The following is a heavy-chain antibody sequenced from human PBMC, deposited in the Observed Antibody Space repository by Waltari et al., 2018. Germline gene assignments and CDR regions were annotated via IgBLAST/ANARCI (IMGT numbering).Heavy chain of an antibody. CDR1: GFTFSSYS. CDR2: ISSSSSTI. D-gene: IGHD3-3*01. CDR3: ARDSYYDFWSGYYTHRQHDAFDI. Sequence: EVQLVESGGGLVQPGGSLSLSCAASGFTFSSYSMNWVRQAPGKGLEWVSYISSSSSTIYYADSVKGRFTISRDNAKNSLYLQMNSLRAEDTAVYYCARDSYYDFWSGYYTHRQHDAFDIWGQGTMVTVSS. V-gene: IGHV3-48*01. J-gene: IGHJ3*02.